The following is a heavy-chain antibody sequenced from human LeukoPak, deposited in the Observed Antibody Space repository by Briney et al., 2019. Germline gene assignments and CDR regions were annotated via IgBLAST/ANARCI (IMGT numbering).Heavy chain of an antibody. D-gene: IGHD6-6*01. CDR3: ARVPQLVPDY. J-gene: IGHJ4*02. CDR2: IYYSGST. V-gene: IGHV4-39*07. CDR1: GGSISSSSYY. Sequence: SETLSLTCTVSGGSISSSSYYWGWIRQPPGKGLEWIGGIYYSGSTYYNPSLKSRVTISVDTSKNQFSPKLSSVTAADTAVYYCARVPQLVPDYWGQGTLVTVSS.